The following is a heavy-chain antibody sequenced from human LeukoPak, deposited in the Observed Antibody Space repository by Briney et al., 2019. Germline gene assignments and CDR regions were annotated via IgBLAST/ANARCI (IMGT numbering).Heavy chain of an antibody. J-gene: IGHJ4*02. CDR3: ARGVDSGYDFDY. CDR2: IIPIFGTA. V-gene: IGHV1-69*06. D-gene: IGHD5-12*01. Sequence: GASVKVSCKASGYTFTSYGISWVRQAPGQGLEWMGGIIPIFGTANYAQKFRGRVTITADKSTRTAYMELSSLRSEDTAVYYCARGVDSGYDFDYWGRGTLVTVSS. CDR1: GYTFTSYG.